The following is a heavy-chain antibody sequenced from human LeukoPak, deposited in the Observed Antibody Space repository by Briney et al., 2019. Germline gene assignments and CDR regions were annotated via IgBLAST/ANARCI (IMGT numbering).Heavy chain of an antibody. CDR1: GYSFTSYY. CDR2: INPSGGST. D-gene: IGHD3-10*01. CDR3: AGVRGWRGAFDF. V-gene: IGHV1-46*01. J-gene: IGHJ3*01. Sequence: ASVKVSCKASGYSFTSYYMHWVRQAPGQGLEWMGIINPSGGSTSYAQKFQGRVTMTRDTSTTTVYMELSSLRSEDTAVYYCAGVRGWRGAFDFWGQGTVVTVSS.